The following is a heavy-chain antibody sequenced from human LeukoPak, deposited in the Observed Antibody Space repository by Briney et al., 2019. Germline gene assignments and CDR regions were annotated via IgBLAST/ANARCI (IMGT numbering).Heavy chain of an antibody. D-gene: IGHD6-13*01. CDR1: GFSLSDYY. Sequence: SGGALRFSCAAAGFSLSDYYMSWSRQAPGKGLEGIAYFNNMEIYTNYAESVKGRFTISRDSAKNSLYLQMNSLRADDTAVYYCASGTAEAPLDNWGQGTLVTVSS. CDR3: ASGTAEAPLDN. CDR2: FNNMEIYT. V-gene: IGHV3-11*03. J-gene: IGHJ4*02.